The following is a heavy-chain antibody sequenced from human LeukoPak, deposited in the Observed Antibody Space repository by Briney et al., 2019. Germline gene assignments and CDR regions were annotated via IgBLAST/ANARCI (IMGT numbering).Heavy chain of an antibody. J-gene: IGHJ6*02. V-gene: IGHV3-23*01. CDR3: AKWFGGRHRPYGMDV. CDR2: ISNTGGST. Sequence: PGGSLRLSCAASGFAFSSYVVTWVRQAPGKGLEWVSSISNTGGSTYYADSVKGRFTISRDNSKNTLYLQLNSLRAEDTAVYYCAKWFGGRHRPYGMDVWGQGTTVTVSS. CDR1: GFAFSSYV. D-gene: IGHD3-10*01.